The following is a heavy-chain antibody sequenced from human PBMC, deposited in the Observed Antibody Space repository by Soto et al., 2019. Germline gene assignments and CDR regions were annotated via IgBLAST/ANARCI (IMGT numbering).Heavy chain of an antibody. D-gene: IGHD3-10*01. CDR2: IIPILGIA. CDR1: GGTFSSYT. J-gene: IGHJ4*02. V-gene: IGHV1-69*02. CDR3: ARVNTMVRALDY. Sequence: QVQLVQSGAEVKKPGSSVKVSCKASGGTFSSYTISWVRQAPGQGLEWMGRIIPILGIANYAQKFQGRVTITADKSTSTAYMELSSLRSEDTAVYYCARVNTMVRALDYWGQGTLVTVSS.